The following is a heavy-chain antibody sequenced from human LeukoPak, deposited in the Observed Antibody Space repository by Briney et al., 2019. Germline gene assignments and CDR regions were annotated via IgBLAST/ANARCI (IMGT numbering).Heavy chain of an antibody. J-gene: IGHJ4*02. D-gene: IGHD6-6*01. V-gene: IGHV1-2*02. CDR2: INPNSGGT. CDR1: GYTFTGYY. Sequence: GASVKVSCKASGYTFTGYYMRWVRQAPGPGLEWMGWINPNSGGTNYAQKFEGRVTMTRDTSISTADMELSSLTSEDTAVYYCARGHSSLRLYYFDYWGQGTLVTVSS. CDR3: ARGHSSLRLYYFDY.